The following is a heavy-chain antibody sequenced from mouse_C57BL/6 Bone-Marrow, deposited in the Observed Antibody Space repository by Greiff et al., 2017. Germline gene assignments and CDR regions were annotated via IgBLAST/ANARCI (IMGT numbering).Heavy chain of an antibody. J-gene: IGHJ2*01. CDR3: ARGGGGRFDD. CDR2: INPSGGYT. CDR1: GYTFTSYT. V-gene: IGHV1-4*01. Sequence: QVQLQQSGADLARPGASVKMSCTASGYTFTSYTMHWVKQRPGQGLEWVGYINPSGGYTKYNQKFKDKATLTADKSSSTAYLQLDVLTSEYSAIYYCARGGGGRFDDWGQGTTLTVSS.